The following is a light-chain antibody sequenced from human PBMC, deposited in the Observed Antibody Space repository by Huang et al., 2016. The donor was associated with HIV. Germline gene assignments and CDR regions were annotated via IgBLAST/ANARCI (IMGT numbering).Light chain of an antibody. Sequence: EIVLTQSPATLSLSPGERATLSCRASQRVSTYLAWYQQKRGQAPRLLIYDASNRATGSPARFSGSGSGTDFTLTISSLEPEDFAVYYCQQRSNWPPVYTFGQGTKLEIK. J-gene: IGKJ2*01. CDR3: QQRSNWPPVYT. CDR2: DAS. V-gene: IGKV3-11*01. CDR1: QRVSTY.